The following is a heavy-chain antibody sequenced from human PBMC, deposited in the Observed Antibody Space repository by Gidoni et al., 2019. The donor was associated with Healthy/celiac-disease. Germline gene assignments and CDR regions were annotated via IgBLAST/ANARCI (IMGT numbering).Heavy chain of an antibody. D-gene: IGHD2-15*01. CDR1: GFTFSSYA. V-gene: IGHV3-23*01. J-gene: IGHJ4*02. Sequence: EVQLLESGGGLVQPGGSLRLSCAASGFTFSSYAMSWVRQAPGKGLEGVSAMSGSGGSTYYADAVKGRFTISRDNSKNTLYLQMNSLRAEDTAVYYCAKDRYCSGGSCHYFDYWGQGTLVTVSS. CDR2: MSGSGGST. CDR3: AKDRYCSGGSCHYFDY.